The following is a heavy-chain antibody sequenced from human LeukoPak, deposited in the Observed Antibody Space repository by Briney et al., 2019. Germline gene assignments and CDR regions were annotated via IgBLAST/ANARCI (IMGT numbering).Heavy chain of an antibody. J-gene: IGHJ4*02. CDR3: ARGSHSYGYRPFDY. Sequence: SETLSLTCAVYGGSFSGYYWSWIRQPPGKGLEWIGEINHSGSTNYNPSLKSRVTISVDTSKNQFSLKLSSVTAADTAVYYCARGSHSYGYRPFDYWGLGTLVTVSS. CDR2: INHSGST. D-gene: IGHD5-18*01. V-gene: IGHV4-34*01. CDR1: GGSFSGYY.